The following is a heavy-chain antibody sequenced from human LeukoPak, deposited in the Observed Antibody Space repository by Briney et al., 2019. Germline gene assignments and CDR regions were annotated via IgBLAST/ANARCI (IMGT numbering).Heavy chain of an antibody. Sequence: SETLSLTCTVSGGSISSSSYYWGWIRQPPGKGLEWIGSIYYSGSTYCNPSLKSRVTISVDTSKNQFSLKLSSVNAADTAVYYCARLSLVRGVNVDWGQGTLVTVSS. CDR2: IYYSGST. D-gene: IGHD3-10*01. CDR1: GGSISSSSYY. J-gene: IGHJ4*02. CDR3: ARLSLVRGVNVD. V-gene: IGHV4-39*01.